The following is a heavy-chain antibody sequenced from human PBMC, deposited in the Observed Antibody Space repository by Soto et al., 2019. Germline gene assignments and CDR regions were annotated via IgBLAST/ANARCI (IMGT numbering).Heavy chain of an antibody. V-gene: IGHV4-39*07. J-gene: IGHJ4*01. CDR2: VYYGGAIFYSGNI. CDR1: GDSISSSNSH. D-gene: IGHD3-9*01. Sequence: LSLTCTVSGDSISSSNSHWGWTRQPPGKGLEYIGSVYYGGAIFYSGNIYYNPSLKSRVTISVDTSKNQFSLRLSSVTAADTAVYYCARMSLFYFFDSWGQGTLVTVSS. CDR3: ARMSLFYFFDS.